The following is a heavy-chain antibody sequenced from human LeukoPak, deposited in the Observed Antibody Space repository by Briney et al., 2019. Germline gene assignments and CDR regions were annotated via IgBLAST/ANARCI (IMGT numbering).Heavy chain of an antibody. Sequence: GRSLRLSCAASGFTFSSYAMHWVRQAPGKGLEWVAVISYDGSNKYYADSVKGRFTISRDNSKNTLYMQMNSLRAEDTAVYYCAGELTTTDAFDIRGQGTMVTVSS. CDR3: AGELTTTDAFDI. V-gene: IGHV3-30-3*01. CDR1: GFTFSSYA. CDR2: ISYDGSNK. D-gene: IGHD4-17*01. J-gene: IGHJ3*02.